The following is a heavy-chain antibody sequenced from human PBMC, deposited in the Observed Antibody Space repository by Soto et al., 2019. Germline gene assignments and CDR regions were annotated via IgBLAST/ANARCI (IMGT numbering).Heavy chain of an antibody. V-gene: IGHV1-8*01. Sequence: QVQLVQSGAEVKKPGASVKVSCKASGYTFSNYDIHWVRQATGQGLEWMGWMNPDSGNTGYAQKFQGRVTMTRNNSLRTAYMELSSLTSEDTAVYYCARGRDDAWGQGTRVTVSS. CDR3: ARGRDDA. CDR2: MNPDSGNT. J-gene: IGHJ3*01. D-gene: IGHD1-1*01. CDR1: GYTFSNYD.